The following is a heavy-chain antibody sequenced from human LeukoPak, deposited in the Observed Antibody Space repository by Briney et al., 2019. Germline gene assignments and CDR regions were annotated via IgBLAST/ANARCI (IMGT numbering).Heavy chain of an antibody. CDR3: AREETEDIVATIGWFDP. J-gene: IGHJ5*02. D-gene: IGHD5-12*01. Sequence: SETLSLTCTVSGGSISSYYWSWIRQPPGKGLEWIGYIYYSGSTNYNPSLKSRVTISVDTSKNQFSLKLSSVTAADTAVYYCAREETEDIVATIGWFDPWGQGTLVTVSS. V-gene: IGHV4-59*01. CDR2: IYYSGST. CDR1: GGSISSYY.